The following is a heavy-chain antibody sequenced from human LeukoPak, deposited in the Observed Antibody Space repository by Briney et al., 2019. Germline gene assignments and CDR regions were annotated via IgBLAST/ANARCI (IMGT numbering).Heavy chain of an antibody. CDR3: ARAGRWELRGFDP. J-gene: IGHJ5*02. CDR1: GYTFTSYY. Sequence: GASVKVSCKASGYTFTSYYMHWVRQAPGQGPEWMGIINPSGGSTSYAQKFQGRVTMTRDMSTSTVYMELSSLRSEDTAVYYCARAGRWELRGFDPWGQGTLVTVSS. V-gene: IGHV1-46*01. D-gene: IGHD1-26*01. CDR2: INPSGGST.